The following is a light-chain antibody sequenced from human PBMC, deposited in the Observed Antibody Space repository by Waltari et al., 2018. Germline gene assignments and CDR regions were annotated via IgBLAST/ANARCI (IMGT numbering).Light chain of an antibody. CDR2: DAF. V-gene: IGKV3-11*01. CDR1: QSVHSD. Sequence: EIVLTQSPATLSLSPGERATLSCRASQSVHSDLIWYPQKPGQAPRLLIYDAFSRATGIPARFSGSGSGTDFTLTISSLEPEDFAVYYGQQRADWPITFGQGTRLEIK. J-gene: IGKJ5*01. CDR3: QQRADWPIT.